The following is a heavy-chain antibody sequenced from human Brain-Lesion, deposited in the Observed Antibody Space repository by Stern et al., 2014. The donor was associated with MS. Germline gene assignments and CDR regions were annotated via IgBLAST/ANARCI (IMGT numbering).Heavy chain of an antibody. CDR2: IFNSGST. CDR3: ARGRVVPGFQYYATDV. J-gene: IGHJ6*02. D-gene: IGHD2-2*01. V-gene: IGHV4-61*02. Sequence: VQLVESGPGLVKPSQTLSLSCTVSGGSISSGGYYWSWIRQPAGKGLEWIGRIFNSGSTSYNPSFKSRVTISIEPSQNQFSLRLNSMTAADTAVYYCARGRVVPGFQYYATDVWGQGTTVIVSS. CDR1: GGSISSGGYY.